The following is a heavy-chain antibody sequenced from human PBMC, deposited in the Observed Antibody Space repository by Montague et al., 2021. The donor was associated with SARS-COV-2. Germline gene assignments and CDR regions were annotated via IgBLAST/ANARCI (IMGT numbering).Heavy chain of an antibody. CDR3: ARHMSDCSKGICHTYYYYGWDV. V-gene: IGHV4-59*08. D-gene: IGHD2-8*01. Sequence: SETLSLTCTVSGGSISRSYWSWIRQPPGKGLEWIGYIYYTGSTDYNPSLKSRVTISVDTSKNQLSLKLISVTAADTVVYFCARHMSDCSKGICHTYYYYGWDVWGQGTTGTVSS. CDR1: GGSISRSY. J-gene: IGHJ6*02. CDR2: IYYTGST.